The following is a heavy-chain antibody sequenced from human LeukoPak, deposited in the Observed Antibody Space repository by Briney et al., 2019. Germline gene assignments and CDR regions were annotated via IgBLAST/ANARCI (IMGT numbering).Heavy chain of an antibody. CDR2: MNPNSGNT. CDR3: ARGARFGELSTYYYYNMDV. J-gene: IGHJ6*02. Sequence: ASVKVSCKASGYTFTSYDINWVRQASGQGLEWMGWMNPNSGNTDYAQKFQGRVTMTRNTSISTAYMELSSLRSEDTAVYYCARGARFGELSTYYYYNMDVWGQGTTVTVSS. CDR1: GYTFTSYD. V-gene: IGHV1-8*01. D-gene: IGHD3-10*01.